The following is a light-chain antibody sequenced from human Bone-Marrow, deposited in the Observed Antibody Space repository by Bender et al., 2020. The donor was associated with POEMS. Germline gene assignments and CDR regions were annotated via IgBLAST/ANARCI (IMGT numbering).Light chain of an antibody. CDR1: RLGDKY. CDR3: QAWDGSTVI. Sequence: SYDLTQTPSVSVSPGQTARITCSGDRLGDKYSCWYQHKPGQSPVLVIYENTKRPSGIPERFSASNSGNTATLTISGTQAMDEADYYCQAWDGSTVIFGGGTKLTV. J-gene: IGLJ2*01. CDR2: ENT. V-gene: IGLV3-1*01.